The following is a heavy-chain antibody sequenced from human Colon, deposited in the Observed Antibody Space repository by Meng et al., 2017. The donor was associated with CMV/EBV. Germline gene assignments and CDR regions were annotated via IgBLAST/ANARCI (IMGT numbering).Heavy chain of an antibody. Sequence: KASGNILSSAYVHWVRQAPGQGLDWVGMVSLTGERPKYTQKFQGRVTMTRDTSTSTFYMELSSLVSEDTAVYYCARMFAASSGWFDPWGQGTLVTVSS. V-gene: IGHV1-46*01. D-gene: IGHD6-6*01. CDR2: VSLTGERP. CDR1: GNILSSAY. CDR3: ARMFAASSGWFDP. J-gene: IGHJ5*02.